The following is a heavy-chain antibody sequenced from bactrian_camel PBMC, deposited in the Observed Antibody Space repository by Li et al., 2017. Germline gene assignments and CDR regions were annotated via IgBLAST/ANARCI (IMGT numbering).Heavy chain of an antibody. D-gene: IGHD4*01. J-gene: IGHJ4*01. V-gene: IGHV3S55*01. CDR2: MSSYGRV. CDR1: GYTFSGYC. CDR3: SALRLDGPGTCWDRLSTVENTY. Sequence: QVQLVESGGGSVQAGGSLRLSCAISGYTFSGYCLGWFRQAPGKEREGVATMSSYGRVTYADSVKGRFTLSRDKAKNTLYLQMNSLTPEDTGMYYCSALRLDGPGTCWDRLSTVENTYSGQGTQVTVS.